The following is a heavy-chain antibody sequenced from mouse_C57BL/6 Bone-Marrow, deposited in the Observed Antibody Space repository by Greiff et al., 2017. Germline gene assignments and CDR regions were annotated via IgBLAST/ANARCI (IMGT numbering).Heavy chain of an antibody. V-gene: IGHV1-81*01. CDR1: GYTFTSYG. CDR3: ARSHMTTVVAGDY. Sequence: VQLQESGAELARPGASVKLSCKASGYTFTSYGISWVKQRTGQGLEWIGEIYPRSGNTYYNEKFKGKATLTADKSSSTAYMELRSLTSEDSAVYFCARSHMTTVVAGDYWGQGTTLTVSS. D-gene: IGHD1-1*01. J-gene: IGHJ2*01. CDR2: IYPRSGNT.